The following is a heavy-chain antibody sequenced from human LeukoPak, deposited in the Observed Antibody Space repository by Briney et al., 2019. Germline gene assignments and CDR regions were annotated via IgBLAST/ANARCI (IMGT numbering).Heavy chain of an antibody. CDR3: ARDKMVWGDYHNAFDI. V-gene: IGHV4-59*01. CDR2: VYYTGTT. J-gene: IGHJ3*02. CDR1: GDSISSYY. Sequence: SETLSLTCTVSGDSISSYYWSWIRQPPGKGLEYIGYVYYTGTTIYNPSLKSRVTISVDTSTNQFSLKLSSVTAADTAVYYCARDKMVWGDYHNAFDIWGQGTMVTVSS. D-gene: IGHD4-17*01.